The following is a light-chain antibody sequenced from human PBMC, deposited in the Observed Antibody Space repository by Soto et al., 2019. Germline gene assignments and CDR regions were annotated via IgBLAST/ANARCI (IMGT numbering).Light chain of an antibody. CDR2: RNN. V-gene: IGLV1-47*01. CDR1: SSNIGSNY. Sequence: QSVLTQPPSASGTPGQRVTISCSGSSSNIGSNYVVWYQQLPGTAPKLLIYRNNQRPSGVPDRFSGSKSGTSASLAISGLRSDDEADYYCSAWDDSLSGLWVFGGGTKLTVL. J-gene: IGLJ3*02. CDR3: SAWDDSLSGLWV.